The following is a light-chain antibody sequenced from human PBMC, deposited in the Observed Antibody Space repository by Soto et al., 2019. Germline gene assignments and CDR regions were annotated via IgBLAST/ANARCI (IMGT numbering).Light chain of an antibody. J-gene: IGKJ1*01. CDR1: QSVSSSY. V-gene: IGKV3-20*01. CDR2: GAS. CDR3: PQYGSSPRT. Sequence: EIVLTQSPGTLSLSPGERATLSCRASQSVSSSYLAWYQQNPGQAPRLLIYGASSRATGIPDRCSGSGSGTDFTLTISRLEPEDFAVYYCPQYGSSPRTFGQGTKVEIK.